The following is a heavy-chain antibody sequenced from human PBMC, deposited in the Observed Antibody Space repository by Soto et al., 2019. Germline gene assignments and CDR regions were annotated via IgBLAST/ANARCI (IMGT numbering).Heavy chain of an antibody. CDR2: ISGSGGST. J-gene: IGHJ5*02. CDR3: AGEVRYFDWLP. V-gene: IGHV3-23*01. CDR1: GFTFSSYA. D-gene: IGHD3-9*01. Sequence: RGSLRLSCAASGFTFSSYAMSWVRQAPGKGLEWVSAISGSGGSTYYADSVKGRFTISRDNSKNTLYLQMNSLRAEDTAVYYCAGEVRYFDWLPWGQGTLVTVSS.